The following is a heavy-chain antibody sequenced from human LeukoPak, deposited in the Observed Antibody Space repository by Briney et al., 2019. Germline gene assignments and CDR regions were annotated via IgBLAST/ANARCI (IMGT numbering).Heavy chain of an antibody. CDR1: GFTFSSYG. CDR3: ATETNGRHYDY. J-gene: IGHJ4*02. D-gene: IGHD1-14*01. Sequence: GGSLRLSCAASGFTFSSYGMHWVRQAPGKGLEWVAFIRYDGSNKYYAGSVKGRFTISRDNSKNTLYLQMNSLRAEDTAVYYCATETNGRHYDYWGQGTLLTVSP. V-gene: IGHV3-30*02. CDR2: IRYDGSNK.